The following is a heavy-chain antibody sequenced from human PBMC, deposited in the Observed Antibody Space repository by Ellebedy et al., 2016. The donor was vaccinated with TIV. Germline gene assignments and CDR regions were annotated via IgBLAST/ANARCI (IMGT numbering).Heavy chain of an antibody. D-gene: IGHD3-3*01. J-gene: IGHJ3*01. CDR2: IYTSGST. CDR1: GASVSSYY. V-gene: IGHV4-4*07. CDR3: ARKFLSDHHVFDL. Sequence: MPGGSLRLSCTASGASVSSYYWSWIRQHAGKGLEWIGRIYTSGSTNYNPSLKSRVAMSVDTSKNQISLKLSSVTAADTAVYYCARKFLSDHHVFDLWGQGTMVTVFS.